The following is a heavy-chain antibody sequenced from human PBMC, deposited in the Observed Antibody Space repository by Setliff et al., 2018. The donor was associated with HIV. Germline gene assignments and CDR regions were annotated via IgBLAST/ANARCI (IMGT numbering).Heavy chain of an antibody. V-gene: IGHV4-39*01. CDR2: VYYSGST. CDR1: GGSTSSSSYY. J-gene: IGHJ3*01. Sequence: SETLSLTCSVSGGSTSSSSYYWAWVRQPPGKGPEWIGSVYYSGSTHYNPSLKSRVTISVDTSKNQFSLKLSSVTAADTAVYYCARVRSYGSAYDAFDVWGPGTMVTVSS. D-gene: IGHD3-10*01. CDR3: ARVRSYGSAYDAFDV.